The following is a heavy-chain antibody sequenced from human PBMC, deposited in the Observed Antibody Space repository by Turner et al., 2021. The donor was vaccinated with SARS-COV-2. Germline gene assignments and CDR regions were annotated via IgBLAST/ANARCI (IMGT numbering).Heavy chain of an antibody. Sequence: QLQLQESGPGLVKPSETLSLTCTVSGGSISSSSYYWGWVRQPPGKGLEWIGSMYYSGSTYYNPSIKSRVTISVDTSKNQFSRKLSSVTAADTAVYYCARRSSRLGNWYFDLWGRGTLVTVSS. D-gene: IGHD2-15*01. V-gene: IGHV4-39*01. CDR2: MYYSGST. J-gene: IGHJ2*01. CDR3: ARRSSRLGNWYFDL. CDR1: GGSISSSSYY.